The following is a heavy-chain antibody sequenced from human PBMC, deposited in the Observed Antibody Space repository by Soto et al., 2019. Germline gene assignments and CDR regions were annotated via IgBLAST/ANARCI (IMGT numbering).Heavy chain of an antibody. V-gene: IGHV3-33*01. CDR1: GFTFSNYG. J-gene: IGHJ5*02. CDR2: IWYDGTNK. Sequence: GGSLGLSCAASGFTFSNYGMHWVRQAPGKGLEWVAVIWYDGTNKYYGDSVKGRFTISRDYSKNTLFLQMNSLRAEDTALYYCVRDSDYGSNSGWLDPWGQGTLVTVSS. CDR3: VRDSDYGSNSGWLDP. D-gene: IGHD4-17*01.